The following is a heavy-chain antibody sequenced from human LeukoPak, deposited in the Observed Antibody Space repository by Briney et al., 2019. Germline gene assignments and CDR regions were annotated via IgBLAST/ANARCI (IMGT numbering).Heavy chain of an antibody. D-gene: IGHD5-18*01. J-gene: IGHJ4*02. V-gene: IGHV4-39*01. CDR1: GGSISSSSYY. CDR2: IYYSGST. Sequence: SETLSLTCTVSGGSISSSSYYWGWIRQPPGKGLEWIGSIYYSGSTYYNPFLKSRVTISVDTSKNQFSLKLSSVTAADTAVYYCARQDGYQPDYWGQGTLVTVSS. CDR3: ARQDGYQPDY.